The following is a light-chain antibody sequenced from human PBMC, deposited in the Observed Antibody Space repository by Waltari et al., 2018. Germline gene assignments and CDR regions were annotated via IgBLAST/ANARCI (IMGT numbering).Light chain of an antibody. Sequence: SSELTQDPAVSVALGQTVRITCQGDSLRSYYASWYQQKPGQAPVLVIYGKNNRPSGIPDRLSGSCSGNTASLTSTGAQAEDEADYYCNSRDSSGNHVVFGGGTKLTVL. J-gene: IGLJ2*01. CDR1: SLRSYY. V-gene: IGLV3-19*01. CDR3: NSRDSSGNHVV. CDR2: GKN.